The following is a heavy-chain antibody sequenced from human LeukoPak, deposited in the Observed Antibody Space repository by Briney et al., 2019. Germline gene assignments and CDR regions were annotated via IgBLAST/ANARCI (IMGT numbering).Heavy chain of an antibody. Sequence: GGSLRLSCAASGFTFSSYGMHWVRQAPGKGLEWVAVISCDGSNKYYADSVKGRFTISRDNSKNTLYLQMNSLRAEDTAVYYCAKDGEYCSGGSCYSSNYWGQGTLVTVSS. CDR2: ISCDGSNK. CDR1: GFTFSSYG. V-gene: IGHV3-30*18. D-gene: IGHD2-15*01. CDR3: AKDGEYCSGGSCYSSNY. J-gene: IGHJ4*02.